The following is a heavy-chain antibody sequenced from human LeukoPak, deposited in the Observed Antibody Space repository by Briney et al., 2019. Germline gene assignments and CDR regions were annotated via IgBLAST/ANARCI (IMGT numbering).Heavy chain of an antibody. CDR2: ISSSSSYI. D-gene: IGHD6-19*01. CDR3: ARDGIAVAGYYYYYYYMDV. CDR1: GFTFSSYS. V-gene: IGHV3-21*04. Sequence: GGSLRLSCAASGFTFSSYSMNWVRQAPGKGLEWVSSISSSSSYIYYADSVKGRFTISRDNAKNSLYLQMNSLRAEDTAVYYCARDGIAVAGYYYYYYYMDVWGKGTTVTISS. J-gene: IGHJ6*03.